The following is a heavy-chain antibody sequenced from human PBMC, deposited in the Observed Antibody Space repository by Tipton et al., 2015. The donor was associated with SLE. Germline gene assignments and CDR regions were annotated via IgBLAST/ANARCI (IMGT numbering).Heavy chain of an antibody. J-gene: IGHJ4*02. CDR3: ARGGRFLEWLTY. CDR1: GGSFSGYY. Sequence: TLSLTCAVYGGSFSGYYWSWLRQPPGKGLEGIGEINHSGSTNYNPSLKSRVTISVDTSKNQFSLKLSSVTAADTAVYYCARGGRFLEWLTYWGQGTLVAVSS. V-gene: IGHV4-34*01. CDR2: INHSGST. D-gene: IGHD3-3*01.